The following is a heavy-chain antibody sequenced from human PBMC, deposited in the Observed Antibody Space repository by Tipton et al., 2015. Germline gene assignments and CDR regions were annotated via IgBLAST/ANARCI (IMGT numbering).Heavy chain of an antibody. D-gene: IGHD3-22*01. Sequence: TLSLTCTVSGVSVTSGSYYWSWIRQPPGKRLEWIGYIYHTGSTIYNPSLKSRVTISLDRSKNQFSLRLTSVTAADTAMYYCARGVDYYDSGPGDYWGQGTLVIVSS. CDR3: ARGVDYYDSGPGDY. CDR1: GVSVTSGSYY. V-gene: IGHV4-61*01. J-gene: IGHJ4*02. CDR2: IYHTGST.